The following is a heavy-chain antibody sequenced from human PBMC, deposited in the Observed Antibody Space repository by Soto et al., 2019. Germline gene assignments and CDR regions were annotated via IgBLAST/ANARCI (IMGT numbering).Heavy chain of an antibody. J-gene: IGHJ4*02. CDR1: GGSISSYY. D-gene: IGHD3-16*01. Sequence: SETLSLTCPVSGGSISSYYWSWIRQPPWKGLESIVYIYSSGSTNYNPSLKSRVTVSVDTSKNQFSLNLRSVPAADPAVYYCARLPSRHLVEYWGQGTRVTASS. CDR3: ARLPSRHLVEY. CDR2: IYSSGST. V-gene: IGHV4-4*08.